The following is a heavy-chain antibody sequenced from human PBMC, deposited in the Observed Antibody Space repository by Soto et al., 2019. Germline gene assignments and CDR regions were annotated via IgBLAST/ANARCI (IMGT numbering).Heavy chain of an antibody. D-gene: IGHD5-12*01. V-gene: IGHV4-59*01. CDR1: GGSISSYY. CDR3: ARDGRTVATIYNYFEY. J-gene: IGHJ4*02. Sequence: SETLPLTCTVSGGSISSYYWSWIRQPPGKGLEWIGYIYYSGSTNYNPSLKSRVTISVDTSKNQFSLKLSSVTAADTAVYYCARDGRTVATIYNYFEYWGWGTLVTV. CDR2: IYYSGST.